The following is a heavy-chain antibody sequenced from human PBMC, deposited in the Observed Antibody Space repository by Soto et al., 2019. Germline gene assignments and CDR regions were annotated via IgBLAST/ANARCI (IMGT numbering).Heavy chain of an antibody. Sequence: QITLKESGPTLVQPTQTLTLTCTFSGFSLSTSGVGVGWIRQPPGKALEWLALIYWDDDKRYSPALKSRLTITKDTSKIQVVLTMTNMDPVDTATYYCAHTHIAAAGSWFDPWGQGTLVTVSS. V-gene: IGHV2-5*02. D-gene: IGHD6-13*01. CDR2: IYWDDDK. CDR3: AHTHIAAAGSWFDP. J-gene: IGHJ5*02. CDR1: GFSLSTSGVG.